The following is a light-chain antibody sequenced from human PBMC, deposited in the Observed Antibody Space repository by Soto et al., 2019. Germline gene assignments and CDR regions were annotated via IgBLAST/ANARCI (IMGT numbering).Light chain of an antibody. Sequence: QSALTQPASVSGSPGQSITISCTGTSSDVGGYNYVSWYQQHPGKAPKLMIYEVSNRPSGVSNRYSGSKSGNTASLTISGLQAEDDADYYYSSYKSSSTPSVFGPGTKLTVL. CDR2: EVS. CDR1: SSDVGGYNY. CDR3: SSYKSSSTPSV. J-gene: IGLJ1*01. V-gene: IGLV2-14*01.